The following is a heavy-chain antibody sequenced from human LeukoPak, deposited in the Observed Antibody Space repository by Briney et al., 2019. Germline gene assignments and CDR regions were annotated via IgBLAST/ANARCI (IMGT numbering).Heavy chain of an antibody. D-gene: IGHD2-15*01. CDR3: AREGSSGRYDY. J-gene: IGHJ4*02. Sequence: SETLSLTCTVSGGSISSGGYYWSWIRQHPGKGLEWIGYIYYSGSTYYNPSLKSRVTISIDTSKNQFSLNLNSVTAADTAVYYCAREGSSGRYDYWGQGTLVTVSS. V-gene: IGHV4-31*03. CDR1: GGSISSGGYY. CDR2: IYYSGST.